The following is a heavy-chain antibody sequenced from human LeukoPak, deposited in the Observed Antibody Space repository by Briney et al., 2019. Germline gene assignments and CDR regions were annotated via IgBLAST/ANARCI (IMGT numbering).Heavy chain of an antibody. CDR3: ARDSGSYSLDY. D-gene: IGHD1-26*01. J-gene: IGHJ4*02. V-gene: IGHV3-33*01. Sequence: GGSLRLSCAASGFTFSSYGTHWVRQAPGKGLEWVAVIWYDGSNKYYADSVKGRFTISRDNSKNTLYLQTDSLRAEDTAVYYCARDSGSYSLDYWGQGTLVTVSS. CDR2: IWYDGSNK. CDR1: GFTFSSYG.